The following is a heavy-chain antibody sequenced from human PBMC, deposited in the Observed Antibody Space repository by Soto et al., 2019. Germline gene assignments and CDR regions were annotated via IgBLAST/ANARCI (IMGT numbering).Heavy chain of an antibody. V-gene: IGHV4-59*08. CDR1: GGSISSYY. Sequence: SETLSLTCTVSGGSISSYYWSWIRQPPGKGLEWIGYIYYSGSTNYNPSLKSRVTISEDTSKNQFSLKLSSVTAADTAVYYCARQGVVAYYYDSSGYYYAFDIWGQGTMVTVSS. CDR2: IYYSGST. CDR3: ARQGVVAYYYDSSGYYYAFDI. D-gene: IGHD3-22*01. J-gene: IGHJ3*02.